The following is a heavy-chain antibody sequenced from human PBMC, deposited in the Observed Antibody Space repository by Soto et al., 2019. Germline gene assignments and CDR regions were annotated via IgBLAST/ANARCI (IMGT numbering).Heavy chain of an antibody. CDR3: ARGPGTGYPFHFDY. CDR2: IYYSGST. J-gene: IGHJ4*02. D-gene: IGHD3-9*01. V-gene: IGHV4-59*01. Sequence: SETLSLTCTVSGGSISSYYWSLIRQPPGKGLEWIGYIYYSGSTNYNPSLKSRVTISVDTSKNQFSLKLSSVTAADTAVYYCARGPGTGYPFHFDYWGQGTLVTVSS. CDR1: GGSISSYY.